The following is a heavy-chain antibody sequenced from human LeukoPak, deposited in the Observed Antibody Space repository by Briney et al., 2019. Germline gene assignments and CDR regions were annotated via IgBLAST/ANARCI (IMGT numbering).Heavy chain of an antibody. CDR1: GFTFSSYG. CDR2: ISYDGSNK. V-gene: IGHV3-30*18. D-gene: IGHD2-15*01. Sequence: GRSLRLSCAASGFTFSSYGMHWVRQAPGKGLEWVAVISYDGSNKYYADSVKGRFTISRDNSKNTLYLQMNSLRAEDTAVYYCAKARDIVVVVAATLDYWGQETLVTVSS. J-gene: IGHJ4*02. CDR3: AKARDIVVVVAATLDY.